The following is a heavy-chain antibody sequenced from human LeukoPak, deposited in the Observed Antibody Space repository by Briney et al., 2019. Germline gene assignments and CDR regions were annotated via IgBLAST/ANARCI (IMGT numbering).Heavy chain of an antibody. D-gene: IGHD2-15*01. CDR2: ITYDGYYK. Sequence: GGSLRLSCAASGFTFSSSAMSWVRQAPGKGLEWVALITYDGYYKYYSDSVKGRFTISSDTSKNTLYLQMDSLGAEDTAVYYCAKRYCSGGSCYSFDYWGQGTLVTVSS. CDR1: GFTFSSSA. V-gene: IGHV3-30*18. CDR3: AKRYCSGGSCYSFDY. J-gene: IGHJ4*02.